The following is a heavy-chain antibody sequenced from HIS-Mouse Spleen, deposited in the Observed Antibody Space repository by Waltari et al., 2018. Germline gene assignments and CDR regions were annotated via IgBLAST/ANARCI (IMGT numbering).Heavy chain of an antibody. Sequence: QVQLQESGPGLVKPSETLSLTCTVSGYSTSSGYYWGWIRQPPGKGLEWIGSIYHSGSTYYNPSLKSRVTISVDTSKNHFSLKLSSVTAADTAVYYCARVKTWGQGTLVTVSS. J-gene: IGHJ5*02. V-gene: IGHV4-38-2*02. CDR1: GYSTSSGYY. CDR2: IYHSGST. CDR3: ARVKT.